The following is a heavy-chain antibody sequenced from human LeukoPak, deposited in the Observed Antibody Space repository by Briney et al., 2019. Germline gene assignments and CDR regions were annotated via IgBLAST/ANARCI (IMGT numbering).Heavy chain of an antibody. CDR2: MNPNSGNT. CDR1: GYTFTSYD. J-gene: IGHJ4*02. Sequence: GASVKVSYKASGYTFTSYDINWVRQATGQGLEWMGWMNPNSGNTGYAQKFQGRVTITRNTSISTAYMELSSLRSEDTAVYYCARGFRGSGIPGIGYWGQGTLVTVSS. D-gene: IGHD3-10*01. V-gene: IGHV1-8*03. CDR3: ARGFRGSGIPGIGY.